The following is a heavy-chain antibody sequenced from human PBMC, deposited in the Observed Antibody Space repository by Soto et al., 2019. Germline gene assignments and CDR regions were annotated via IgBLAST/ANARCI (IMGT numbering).Heavy chain of an antibody. J-gene: IGHJ6*02. CDR1: VGTFSSYA. V-gene: IGHV1-69*13. CDR3: AGKGGYSYEVYYYGMDV. D-gene: IGHD5-18*01. Sequence: SVKVSCKASVGTFSSYAISWVRQAPGQGLEWMGGIIPIFGTANYAQKFQGRVTITADESTSTAYMELSSLRSEDTAVYYCAGKGGYSYEVYYYGMDVWGQGTTVTVS. CDR2: IIPIFGTA.